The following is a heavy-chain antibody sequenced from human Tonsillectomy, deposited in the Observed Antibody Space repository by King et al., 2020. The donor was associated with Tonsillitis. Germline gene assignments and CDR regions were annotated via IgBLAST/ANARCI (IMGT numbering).Heavy chain of an antibody. Sequence: LVESGGGVVQPGRSLRLSCAASGFTFSSYGMHWVRQAPGKRLEWVAVLSYDGNNKYNAGSVKGRFTISRDNSKNTLYLQMNSLRGEDTAVYYCAKGHSSGWFYFDSWGQGTLVTVSS. CDR3: AKGHSSGWFYFDS. D-gene: IGHD6-19*01. CDR2: LSYDGNNK. J-gene: IGHJ4*02. V-gene: IGHV3-30*18. CDR1: GFTFSSYG.